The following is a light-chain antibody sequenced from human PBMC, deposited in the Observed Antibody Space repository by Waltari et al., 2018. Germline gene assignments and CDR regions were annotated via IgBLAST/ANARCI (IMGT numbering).Light chain of an antibody. V-gene: IGLV2-14*01. J-gene: IGLJ1*01. CDR3: SSYTTSSAPGV. CDR2: EVS. CDR1: ATDVLAHDS. Sequence: QCPLTLRPSPSLSPLHTLSLSSSLTATDVLAHDSFSSYQQHPGKAPPPIIYEVSNRPSGISNRFSASKSGNTASLTIAGLQAEDEADYYYSSYTTSSAPGVFGTGTRVTVL.